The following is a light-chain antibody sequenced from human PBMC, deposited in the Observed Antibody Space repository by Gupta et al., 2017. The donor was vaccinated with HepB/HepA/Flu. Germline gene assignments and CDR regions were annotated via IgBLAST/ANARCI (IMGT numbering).Light chain of an antibody. Sequence: QSVLTQPPSASGTPGQRVTIYCSGSNCNIGSHDVNWYLQLPGTAPKLLIYSNDKRPSGVPDRFSGSKSGTSASMAINGLQSEDEADYYCAAWDNSLKGGMFGGGTKLTVL. CDR1: NCNIGSHD. V-gene: IGLV1-44*01. CDR2: SND. J-gene: IGLJ3*02. CDR3: AAWDNSLKGGM.